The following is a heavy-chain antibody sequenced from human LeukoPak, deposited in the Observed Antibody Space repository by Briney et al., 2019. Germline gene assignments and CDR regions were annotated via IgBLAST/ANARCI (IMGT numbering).Heavy chain of an antibody. CDR2: IWYDGSNK. Sequence: GTSLRLSCVASGFTFSIYAMHWVRQAPGKGLEWVAVIWYDGSNKYYADSVKGRFTISRDNSKNTLYLQMNSLSAEDTAVYYCAKGWGYSKGWYSHWGQGTLVTVSS. CDR3: AKGWGYSKGWYSH. V-gene: IGHV3-33*06. D-gene: IGHD1-26*01. CDR1: GFTFSIYA. J-gene: IGHJ4*02.